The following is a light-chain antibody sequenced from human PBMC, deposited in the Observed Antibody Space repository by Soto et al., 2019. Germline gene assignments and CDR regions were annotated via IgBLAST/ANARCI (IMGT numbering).Light chain of an antibody. J-gene: IGKJ3*01. CDR2: AAS. CDR1: QSISSY. CDR3: QQSYSTLFT. Sequence: DIQMTQSPSSLSASVGDRVTITCRASQSISSYLNWYQQKPGKAPKLLIYAASSLQIGVPSRFSGSGSVTDFTLTISSLQPEDFATDYCQQSYSTLFTFGPGTKVYIK. V-gene: IGKV1-39*01.